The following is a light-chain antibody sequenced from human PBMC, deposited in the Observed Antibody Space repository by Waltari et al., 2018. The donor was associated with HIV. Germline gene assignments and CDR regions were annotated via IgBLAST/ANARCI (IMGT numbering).Light chain of an antibody. CDR3: SSYTSTSTVYV. CDR1: SSAVGGYNS. J-gene: IGLJ1*01. V-gene: IGLV2-14*03. CDR2: AVS. Sequence: QSALTQPAYVSGSPGQSITISCTGTSSAVGGYNSVSWYQLHPGKAPKLMIYAVSNRPSGVSNRFSGSKSDNTASLTISGLQAEDEADYYCSSYTSTSTVYVFGTGTEVTVL.